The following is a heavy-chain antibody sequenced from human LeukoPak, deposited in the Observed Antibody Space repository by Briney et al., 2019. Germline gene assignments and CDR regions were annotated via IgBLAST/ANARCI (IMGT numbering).Heavy chain of an antibody. J-gene: IGHJ4*02. Sequence: GGSLRLSCAASGLTFDDYAMHWVRQAPGKGLEWVSGISWNSGSIGYADSVKGRFTISRDNAKNSLYLQMNSLRAEDTALYYCAKGSSGYYAVDYWGQGTLVTVSS. CDR1: GLTFDDYA. CDR2: ISWNSGSI. CDR3: AKGSSGYYAVDY. D-gene: IGHD3-22*01. V-gene: IGHV3-9*01.